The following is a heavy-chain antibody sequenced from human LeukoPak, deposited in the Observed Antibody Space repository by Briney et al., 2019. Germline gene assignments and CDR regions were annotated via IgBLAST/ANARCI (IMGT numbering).Heavy chain of an antibody. D-gene: IGHD4-17*01. Sequence: LGGSLRLSCAASGFTFSNYGMHWVRQAPGKGLEWVAVISYDGSNKYYADSVKGRFTISRDNSENTFYLQMISLRAEDTAVYYCAKDGGLTVTTHDAFDIWGQGTMVTVSS. CDR1: GFTFSNYG. V-gene: IGHV3-30*18. CDR2: ISYDGSNK. CDR3: AKDGGLTVTTHDAFDI. J-gene: IGHJ3*02.